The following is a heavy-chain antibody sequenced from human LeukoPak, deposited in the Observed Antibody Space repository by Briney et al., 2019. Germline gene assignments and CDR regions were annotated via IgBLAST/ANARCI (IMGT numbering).Heavy chain of an antibody. J-gene: IGHJ6*03. CDR3: ERDRHIAAAVYYYYMDV. V-gene: IGHV1-18*01. CDR1: GYTFTSYI. Sequence: ASVKVSCKASGYTFTSYIISWLRQAPGQWLEWMGWINAYNGNTDYAQRVQGRVTITTDTSTSTAYMELRSLRSDDAAVYYCERDRHIAAAVYYYYMDVWGEGTRVTVSS. CDR2: INAYNGNT. D-gene: IGHD6-13*01.